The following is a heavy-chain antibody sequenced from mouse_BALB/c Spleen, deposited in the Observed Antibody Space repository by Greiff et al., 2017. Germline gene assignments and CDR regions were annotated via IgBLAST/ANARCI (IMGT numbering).Heavy chain of an antibody. CDR2: IWSGGST. V-gene: IGHV2-4-1*01. D-gene: IGHD1-1*01. J-gene: IGHJ3*01. Sequence: QVQLKESGPGLVQPSQSLSITCTVSGFSLTSYGVHWVRQSPGKGLEWLGVIWSGGSTDYNAAFISRLSISKDNSKSQVFFKMNSLQADDTAIYYCASGDARYYGSSPFAYWGQGTLVTVSA. CDR3: ASGDARYYGSSPFAY. CDR1: GFSLTSYG.